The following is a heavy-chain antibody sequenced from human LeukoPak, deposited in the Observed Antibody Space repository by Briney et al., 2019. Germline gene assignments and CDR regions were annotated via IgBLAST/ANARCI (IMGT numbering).Heavy chain of an antibody. J-gene: IGHJ4*02. CDR1: GFTFSSFP. V-gene: IGHV3-30-3*01. CDR3: AREGEGGDFDY. D-gene: IGHD3-16*01. Sequence: GGSLRLSCAASGFTFSSFPMHWVRQAPGKGLEWVAMISYDEGIKFYADSVKGRFTISRDKSKSTLYVQMNSLRLEDTAIYYCAREGEGGDFDYWGQGTLVTVSS. CDR2: ISYDEGIK.